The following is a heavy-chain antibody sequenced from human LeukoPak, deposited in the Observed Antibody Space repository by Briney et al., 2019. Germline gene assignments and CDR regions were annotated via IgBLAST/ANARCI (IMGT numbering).Heavy chain of an antibody. V-gene: IGHV1-24*01. CDR3: ATAPPHVLRYFNWLFPWFDP. D-gene: IGHD3-9*01. Sequence: ASVKVSCKVSGYTLTELSMHWVRQAPGKGLEWMGGFDPEDGETIYAQKFQGRVTMTEDTSTDTAYMELSSLRSEDTAVYYCATAPPHVLRYFNWLFPWFDPGGQGTLVTVSS. J-gene: IGHJ5*02. CDR2: FDPEDGET. CDR1: GYTLTELS.